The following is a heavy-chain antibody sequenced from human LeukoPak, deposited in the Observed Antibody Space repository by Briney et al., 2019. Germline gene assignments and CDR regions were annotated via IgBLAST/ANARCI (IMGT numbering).Heavy chain of an antibody. CDR3: TTEGIYYDSSGYYWTWGKAYYYGMDV. V-gene: IGHV3-15*01. J-gene: IGHJ6*02. CDR2: IKSKTDGGTT. CDR1: GFTFSNAW. Sequence: GGSLRLSCAASGFTFSNAWMSWVRQAPGKGLEWVGRIKSKTDGGTTDYAAPVKGRFTISRDDSKNTLYLQMNSLKTEDTAVYYCTTEGIYYDSSGYYWTWGKAYYYGMDVWGQGTTVTVSS. D-gene: IGHD3-22*01.